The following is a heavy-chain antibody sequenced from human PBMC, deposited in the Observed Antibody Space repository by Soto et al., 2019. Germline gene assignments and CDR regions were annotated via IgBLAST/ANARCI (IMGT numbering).Heavy chain of an antibody. CDR2: INAGNGNT. Sequence: QVHLVQSATEVKRPGASVKVSCQTSGFTFTRHAIQWVRQAPGQRPEWLGWINAGNGNTKYSRRFQGRITITRDTAASTAYMELDSLTSEDTALFYCARAPINPKWGVTMFDYWGQGTLVTVSS. V-gene: IGHV1-3*01. D-gene: IGHD7-27*01. CDR1: GFTFTRHA. CDR3: ARAPINPKWGVTMFDY. J-gene: IGHJ4*02.